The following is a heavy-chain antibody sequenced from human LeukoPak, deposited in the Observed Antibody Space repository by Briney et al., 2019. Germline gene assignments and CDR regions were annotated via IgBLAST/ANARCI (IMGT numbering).Heavy chain of an antibody. CDR2: IYHSGST. V-gene: IGHV4-4*02. J-gene: IGHJ3*02. CDR1: GGSISSSNW. CDR3: ARTSGGIAVAGHDAFDI. D-gene: IGHD6-19*01. Sequence: PSETLSLTCTVSGGSISSSNWWSWVRQPPGKGLEWIGEIYHSGSTNYNPSLKSRVTISVDKSKNQFSLKLSSVTAADTAVYYCARTSGGIAVAGHDAFDIWGQGTMVTVSS.